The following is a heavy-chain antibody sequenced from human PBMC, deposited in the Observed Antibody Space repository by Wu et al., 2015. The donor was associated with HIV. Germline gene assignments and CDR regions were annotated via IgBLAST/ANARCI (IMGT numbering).Heavy chain of an antibody. CDR1: GYNFAAYD. J-gene: IGHJ2*01. V-gene: IGHV1-8*01. D-gene: IGHD3-9*01. CDR3: ARVQFDPDYYTYFDL. CDR2: MNPNSGNT. Sequence: QVQLVQSGAEVKKPGASVKVSCQASGYNFAAYDINWVRQATGQGLEWIGWMNPNSGNTGYAQNFQGRVTMTRNISITTAYMELSSLRFEDTAIYFCARVQFDPDYYTYFDLWGQGTLVTVSS.